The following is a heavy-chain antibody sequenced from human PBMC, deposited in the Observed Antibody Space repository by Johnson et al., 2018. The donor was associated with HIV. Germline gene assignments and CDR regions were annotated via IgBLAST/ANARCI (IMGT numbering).Heavy chain of an antibody. D-gene: IGHD2-15*01. CDR1: GFTFSSYG. CDR2: IYSGGST. V-gene: IGHV3-NL1*01. J-gene: IGHJ3*02. Sequence: QVQLVESGGGVVQPGRSLRLSCAASGFTFSSYGMNWVRQAPGKGLEWVAVIYSGGSTYYADSVKGRFTISRDNSKNTLYLQMNSLRAEDTAVYYCASYCSGGSCYRRSPSDAFDIWGQGTVVTVSS. CDR3: ASYCSGGSCYRRSPSDAFDI.